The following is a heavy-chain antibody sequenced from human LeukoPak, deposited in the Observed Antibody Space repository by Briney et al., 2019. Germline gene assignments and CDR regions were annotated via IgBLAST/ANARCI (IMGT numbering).Heavy chain of an antibody. CDR3: ARSAGAFDY. J-gene: IGHJ4*02. CDR1: GFTFSDYE. D-gene: IGHD6-19*01. V-gene: IGHV3-21*01. CDR2: ISSSSSYI. Sequence: GGSLRLCCVASGFTFSDYEMNWVRQAAGKGLEWVSSISSSSSYIYYADSVKGRFTISRDNAKNSLYLQMNSLRAEDTAVYYCARSAGAFDYWGQGTLVTVSS.